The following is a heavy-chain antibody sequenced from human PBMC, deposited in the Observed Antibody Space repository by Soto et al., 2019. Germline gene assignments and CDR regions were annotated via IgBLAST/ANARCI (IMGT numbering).Heavy chain of an antibody. CDR3: ARDVGLGGMDV. D-gene: IGHD3-16*01. V-gene: IGHV4-31*03. Sequence: SETLSLTCTVSGGSICSGGYYWSWIRQHPGKGLEWIGYIYYSGSTYYNPSLKSRVTISVDTSKNQFSLKLSSVTAADTAVYYCARDVGLGGMDVWGQGTTVTVSS. J-gene: IGHJ6*02. CDR2: IYYSGST. CDR1: GGSICSGGYY.